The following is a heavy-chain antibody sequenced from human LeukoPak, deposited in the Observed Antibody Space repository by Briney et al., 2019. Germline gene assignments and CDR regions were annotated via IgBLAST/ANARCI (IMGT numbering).Heavy chain of an antibody. D-gene: IGHD1/OR15-1a*01. J-gene: IGHJ4*02. CDR1: GFTFSDYY. CDR3: LVTTRSRGFDY. V-gene: IGHV3-11*04. CDR2: ISGSGSII. Sequence: GRSLRLSCAASGFTFSDYYMGWIRQAPGKGLEWVSYISGSGSIIYYADSVKGRFTISRDNPKNSVYLQMSSLRAEDTAVYYCLVTTRSRGFDYWGQGTLVTVSS.